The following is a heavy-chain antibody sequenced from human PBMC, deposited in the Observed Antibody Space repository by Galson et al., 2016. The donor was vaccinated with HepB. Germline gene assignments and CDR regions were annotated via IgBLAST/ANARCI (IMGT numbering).Heavy chain of an antibody. CDR2: ITPSGGT. V-gene: IGHV4-4*02. CDR3: AAHPVDFDY. J-gene: IGHJ4*02. CDR1: GDPISSTYW. Sequence: TLSLTCAVSGDPISSTYWRSWVRQPPGKGLEWIGEITPSGGTNYNPSLRSRVTISEDRSKNQFSLRLSSVTAADTAVYYCAAHPVDFDYWGQGTLVTVSS.